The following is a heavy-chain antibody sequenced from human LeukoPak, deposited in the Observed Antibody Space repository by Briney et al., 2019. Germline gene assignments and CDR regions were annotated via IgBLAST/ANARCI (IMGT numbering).Heavy chain of an antibody. D-gene: IGHD5-12*01. CDR1: GGTFNSYG. CDR2: IIPILGTA. Sequence: ASVKVSCKASGGTFNSYGIIWVRQAPGQGLELMGGIIPILGTANYAQQFQGRVTITADKSTSTAYMELSSLRSEDTAVYYCGRGARPPHYYYYMDVWGKGTTVTVSS. CDR3: GRGARPPHYYYYMDV. J-gene: IGHJ6*03. V-gene: IGHV1-69*10.